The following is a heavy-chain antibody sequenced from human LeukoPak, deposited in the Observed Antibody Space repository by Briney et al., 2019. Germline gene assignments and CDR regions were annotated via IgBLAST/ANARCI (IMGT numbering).Heavy chain of an antibody. V-gene: IGHV3-21*01. CDR1: GFTFSSYS. CDR2: ISSSSSYI. CDR3: ARRTLGRYFDY. D-gene: IGHD3-10*01. Sequence: GGSLRLSCAASGFTFSSYSMNWVRQAPGKGLEWVSSISSSSSYIYYADSVKGRFTISRDNAKNSLYLQMNSLRAEDTAVYYCARRTLGRYFDYWGQGTLVTVSS. J-gene: IGHJ4*02.